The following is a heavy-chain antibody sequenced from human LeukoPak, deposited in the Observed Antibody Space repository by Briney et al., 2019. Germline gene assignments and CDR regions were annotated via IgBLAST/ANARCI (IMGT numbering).Heavy chain of an antibody. CDR1: GFTFSSYA. Sequence: QPGGSLRLSCSAPGFTFSSYAMHWVRQAPGKGLEYVSAISSNGGSTYYADSVKGRFTISRDNSKNTLYLQMSSLGAEDTAVYYCVKGSLAAAGAFDYWGQGTLVTVSS. V-gene: IGHV3-64D*06. CDR3: VKGSLAAAGAFDY. D-gene: IGHD6-13*01. J-gene: IGHJ4*02. CDR2: ISSNGGST.